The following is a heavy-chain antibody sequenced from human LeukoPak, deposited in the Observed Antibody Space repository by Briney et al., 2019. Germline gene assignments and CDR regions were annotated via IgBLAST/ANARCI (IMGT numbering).Heavy chain of an antibody. CDR1: GGSVSSSNYY. V-gene: IGHV4-61*01. Sequence: SETLSLTCTVSGGSVSSSNYYWSWIRQPPGKGLEWVGFFSYNVHSDYNPSLKSRVTISVDTSKNQFSLRLSSVTAVDTAIYYCARVSVAGTGPDYWGQGTQVTVSS. J-gene: IGHJ4*02. CDR2: FSYNVHS. D-gene: IGHD6-13*01. CDR3: ARVSVAGTGPDY.